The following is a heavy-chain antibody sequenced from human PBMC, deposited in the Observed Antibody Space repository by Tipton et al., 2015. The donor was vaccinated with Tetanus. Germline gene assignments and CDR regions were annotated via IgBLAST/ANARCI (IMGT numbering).Heavy chain of an antibody. CDR3: ARDQARGARGWNYFDY. D-gene: IGHD1-26*01. CDR2: IYNSGST. J-gene: IGHJ4*02. V-gene: IGHV4-31*03. Sequence: LVQPSQTLSLTCTVSGGSISSGGYYWSWIRQHPGKGLEWIGDIYNSGSTYYNPSLKSRVTILVDTSKNQFSLKLNSVTAADTAVYYCARDQARGARGWNYFDYWGQGSLVTVSS. CDR1: GGSISSGGYY.